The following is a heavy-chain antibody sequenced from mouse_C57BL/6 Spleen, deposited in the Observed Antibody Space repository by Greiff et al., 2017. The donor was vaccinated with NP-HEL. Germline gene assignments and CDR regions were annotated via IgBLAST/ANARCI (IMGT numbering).Heavy chain of an antibody. Sequence: EVQRVESGGGLVKPGGSLKLSCAASGFTFSSYAMSWVRQTPEKRLEWVATISDGGSYTYYPDNVKGRFTISRDNAKNNLYLQMSHLKSEDTAMYYCARARYYYGTRGYFDVWGTGTTVTVSS. CDR1: GFTFSSYA. D-gene: IGHD1-1*01. V-gene: IGHV5-4*01. CDR3: ARARYYYGTRGYFDV. J-gene: IGHJ1*03. CDR2: ISDGGSYT.